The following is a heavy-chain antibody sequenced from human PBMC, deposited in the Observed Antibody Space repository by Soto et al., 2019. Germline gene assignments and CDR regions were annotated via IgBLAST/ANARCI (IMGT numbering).Heavy chain of an antibody. J-gene: IGHJ4*02. CDR2: INHSGST. V-gene: IGHV4-39*07. D-gene: IGHD6-6*01. Sequence: PSETLSLTCTVSGGSISSSSYYWGWIRQPPGKGLEWIGEINHSGSTNYNPSLKSRVTISVDTSKNQFSLKLSSVTAADTAVYYCARVIAARRGGSYFDYWGQGTLVNVSS. CDR1: GGSISSSSYY. CDR3: ARVIAARRGGSYFDY.